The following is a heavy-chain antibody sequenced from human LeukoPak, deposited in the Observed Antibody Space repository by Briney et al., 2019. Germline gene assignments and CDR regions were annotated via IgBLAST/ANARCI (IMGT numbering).Heavy chain of an antibody. J-gene: IGHJ5*02. CDR1: GFTFSSYS. V-gene: IGHV3-21*01. CDR3: ARVYGYCSSTSCYNWFDP. D-gene: IGHD2-2*01. Sequence: GGSLRLSCAASGFTFSSYSMNWVRQAPGKGLEWVSSISSSSSHIYYADSVKGRFTISRDNAKNSLYLQMNSLRAEDTAVYYCARVYGYCSSTSCYNWFDPWGQGTLVTVSS. CDR2: ISSSSSHI.